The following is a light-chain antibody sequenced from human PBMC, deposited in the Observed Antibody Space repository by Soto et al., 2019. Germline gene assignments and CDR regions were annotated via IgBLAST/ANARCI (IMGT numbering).Light chain of an antibody. Sequence: QSALTQPRSVSGSPGQSVAISCTGTDSDVAGYNYVSWYQQHPGKAPKLMISAVNKRPSGVPDRFSVSKSGNTASLTISGLQAEDEADYYCCSFAGSYYVFGTGTKVTVL. J-gene: IGLJ1*01. V-gene: IGLV2-11*01. CDR3: CSFAGSYYV. CDR1: DSDVAGYNY. CDR2: AVN.